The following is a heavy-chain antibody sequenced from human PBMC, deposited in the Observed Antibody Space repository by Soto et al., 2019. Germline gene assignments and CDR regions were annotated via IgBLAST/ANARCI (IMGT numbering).Heavy chain of an antibody. J-gene: IGHJ4*02. CDR3: TRGPRPISTGTGAY. CDR1: GFIFEMYW. CDR2: IYNDGTYS. D-gene: IGHD3-10*01. V-gene: IGHV3-74*01. Sequence: PGESLKISCAASGFIFEMYWMHWVRQSPGKGLVWISRIYNDGTYSDYADSVRGRFTISRDNVNDTLYLQMNNLRAEDSGLYYCTRGPRPISTGTGAYWGQGTQVTVSS.